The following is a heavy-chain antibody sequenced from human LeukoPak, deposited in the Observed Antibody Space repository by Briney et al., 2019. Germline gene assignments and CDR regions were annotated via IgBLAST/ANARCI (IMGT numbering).Heavy chain of an antibody. J-gene: IGHJ4*02. Sequence: GGALRLSCAAPGFTLMSYALSWGRQAPGEGLEWVSAISGSGGSTYYADSVKGRFTISRDNSKNTLYLQMNSLRAEDTAVYYCAKGDSITDYWGQGTLVTVSS. CDR3: AKGDSITDY. CDR2: ISGSGGST. D-gene: IGHD1-14*01. V-gene: IGHV3-23*01. CDR1: GFTLMSYA.